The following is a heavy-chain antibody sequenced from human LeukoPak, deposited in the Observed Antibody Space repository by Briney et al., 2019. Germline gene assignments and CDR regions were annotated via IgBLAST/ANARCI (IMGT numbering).Heavy chain of an antibody. CDR3: ARGWEEYQLLPYGMDV. V-gene: IGHV3-48*01. J-gene: IGHJ6*02. CDR1: GFTFSSYS. Sequence: GGSLRLSCAASGFTFSSYSMNWVRQAPGRGLEWVSYISSSSSTIYYADSVKGRFTISRDNAKNSLYLQMNSLRAEDTAVYYCARGWEEYQLLPYGMDVWGQGTTVTVSS. D-gene: IGHD2-2*01. CDR2: ISSSSSTI.